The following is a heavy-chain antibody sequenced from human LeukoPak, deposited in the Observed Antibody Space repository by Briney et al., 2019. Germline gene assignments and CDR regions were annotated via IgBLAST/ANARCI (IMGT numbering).Heavy chain of an antibody. CDR3: ARAPGGYCSSTSCRIYAFDI. Sequence: SETLSLTCAVYGGSFSGYYWSRIRQPPGKGLEWIGESNHSGSTNYNPSRKSRVTISVDTSKNQFSLKLRSVTAADTAVYYCARAPGGYCSSTSCRIYAFDIWGQGTMVTVSS. V-gene: IGHV4-34*01. CDR2: SNHSGST. D-gene: IGHD2-2*01. J-gene: IGHJ3*02. CDR1: GGSFSGYY.